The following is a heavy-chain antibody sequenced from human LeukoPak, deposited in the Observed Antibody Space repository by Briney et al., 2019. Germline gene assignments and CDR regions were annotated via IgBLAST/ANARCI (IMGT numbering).Heavy chain of an antibody. V-gene: IGHV4-59*08. J-gene: IGHJ4*02. CDR2: IYYSGST. CDR3: ARVWGSGSSIDY. CDR1: GGSISGYY. D-gene: IGHD3-10*01. Sequence: PSETLSLTCTVSGGSISGYYWSWIRQPPGKGLEWIGYIYYSGSTNYNPSLKSRVTISVDTSKNQFSLKLSSVTAADTAVYYCARVWGSGSSIDYWGQGTLVIVSS.